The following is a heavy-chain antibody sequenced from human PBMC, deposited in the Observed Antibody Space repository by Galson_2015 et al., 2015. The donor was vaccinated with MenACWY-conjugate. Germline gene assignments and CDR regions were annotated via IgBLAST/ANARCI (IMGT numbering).Heavy chain of an antibody. Sequence: TLSLTCAVSGGSISINYWWTWVRQPPGKGLEWIGEIYHSGSTNYNPSLKSRLTVSVDKSKNQFSLKLSSVTAADTAVYYCARGNYYVSGTYYKSANFDYWGQGSLVTVSS. CDR2: IYHSGST. J-gene: IGHJ4*02. CDR3: ARGNYYVSGTYYKSANFDY. V-gene: IGHV4-4*02. CDR1: GGSISINYW. D-gene: IGHD3-10*01.